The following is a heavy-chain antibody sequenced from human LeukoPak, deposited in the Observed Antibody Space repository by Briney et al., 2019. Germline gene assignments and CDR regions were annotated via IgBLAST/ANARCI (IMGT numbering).Heavy chain of an antibody. CDR2: ISSSGVRT. CDR1: GFTFSDYA. Sequence: GESLRLSCAASGFTFSDYAMTWVRQAPGRGLEWVSGISSSGVRTYYADSVQGRFTSSRHNSGNTLYLQMNSLRAEDTALYYCARDWSRSVTSSHFQHWGQGTLVVVSS. CDR3: ARDWSRSVTSSHFQH. J-gene: IGHJ1*01. D-gene: IGHD3-3*01. V-gene: IGHV3-23*01.